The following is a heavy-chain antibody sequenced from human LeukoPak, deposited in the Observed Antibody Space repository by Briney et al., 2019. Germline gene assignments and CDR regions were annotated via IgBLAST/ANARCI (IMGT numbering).Heavy chain of an antibody. CDR2: INGSGGST. D-gene: IGHD5-18*01. J-gene: IGHJ4*02. V-gene: IGHV3-23*01. Sequence: GGSLRLSCAASGFTFSSYAMSWVRQAPGKGLEWVSTINGSGGSTHYADSVQGRFTISRDNAKNTLFLQMNSLRAEDTAVYYCAKILRAYNYGCFDYWGQGTLVTVSS. CDR1: GFTFSSYA. CDR3: AKILRAYNYGCFDY.